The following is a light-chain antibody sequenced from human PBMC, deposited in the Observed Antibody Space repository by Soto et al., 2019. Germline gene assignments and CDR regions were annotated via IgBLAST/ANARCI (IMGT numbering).Light chain of an antibody. Sequence: QSVLTQPPSGSAAPGQKVTISCSGSSSSIGSDFVSWYQQLPGTAPQLLIYENNKRPSGIPDRFSGSKSATSATLGITGLQTGDEADYYCAAWDTSLSGGVFGGGTKLTVL. CDR2: ENN. CDR1: SSSIGSDF. V-gene: IGLV1-51*02. J-gene: IGLJ3*02. CDR3: AAWDTSLSGGV.